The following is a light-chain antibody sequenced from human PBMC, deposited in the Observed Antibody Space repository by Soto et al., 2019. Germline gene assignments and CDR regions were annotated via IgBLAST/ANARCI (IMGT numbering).Light chain of an antibody. J-gene: IGLJ1*01. Sequence: QSALTQPASVSGSPGQSFTISCTGTSSDVGGYNFVSWYQHHPGKAPKLIIYEVSNRPSGVSNRFSGSKSGNTASLTISGLQAEDEADYYCSSYTTSSTLDVFGTGTKLTVL. CDR3: SSYTTSSTLDV. CDR1: SSDVGGYNF. V-gene: IGLV2-14*01. CDR2: EVS.